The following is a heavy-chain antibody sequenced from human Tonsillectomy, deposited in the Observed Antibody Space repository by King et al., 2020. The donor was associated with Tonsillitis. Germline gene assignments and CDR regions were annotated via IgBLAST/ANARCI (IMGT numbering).Heavy chain of an antibody. D-gene: IGHD3-3*01. CDR2: IFYNGNT. J-gene: IGHJ4*02. CDR1: GGSINSVDYY. CDR3: ARAKIYYFDH. Sequence: VQLQESGPALVKPSQTLSLTCSVSGGSINSVDYYWSWIRQPPGKGLEWIGYIFYNGNTYYNPALQGQATLSIDTSQNHFSLKLTSVTAADTAVYYCARAKIYYFDHWGQGTLVTVSS. V-gene: IGHV4-30-4*01.